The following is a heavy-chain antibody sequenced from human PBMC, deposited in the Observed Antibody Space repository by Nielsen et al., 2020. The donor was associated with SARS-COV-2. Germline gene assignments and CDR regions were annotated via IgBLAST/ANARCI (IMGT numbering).Heavy chain of an antibody. J-gene: IGHJ6*02. Sequence: GESLKISCAASGFTFSSYGMHWVRQAPGKGLEWVAVISYDGSNKYYADSVKGRSTISRDNSKNTLYLQMNSLRAEDTAVYYCASDNYDSSGYSYGMDVWGQGTTVTVSS. V-gene: IGHV3-30*03. CDR3: ASDNYDSSGYSYGMDV. CDR1: GFTFSSYG. D-gene: IGHD3-22*01. CDR2: ISYDGSNK.